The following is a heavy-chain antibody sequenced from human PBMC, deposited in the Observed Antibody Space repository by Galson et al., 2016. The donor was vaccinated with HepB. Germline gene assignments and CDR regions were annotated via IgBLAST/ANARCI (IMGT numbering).Heavy chain of an antibody. Sequence: SVKVSCKAFGGTFTTYTISWVRQAPGQGLEWMGVIIPKSGTTNYAQKFQGRVTIAADESTGTAYMELSGLRPEDTAVYYCARAKVFGILTHDYVFYGMDVWGQGTTVTGAS. CDR3: ARAKVFGILTHDYVFYGMDV. J-gene: IGHJ6*02. V-gene: IGHV1-69*13. CDR2: IIPKSGTT. D-gene: IGHD3-3*01. CDR1: GGTFTTYT.